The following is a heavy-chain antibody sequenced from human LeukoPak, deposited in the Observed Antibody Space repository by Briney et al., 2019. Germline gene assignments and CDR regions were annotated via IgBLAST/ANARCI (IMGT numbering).Heavy chain of an antibody. J-gene: IGHJ4*02. V-gene: IGHV1-69*04. CDR3: ARDLPPYYFDY. Sequence: SVKVSCKASGGIFSSYAISWVRRDPGQGLEWMGRIIPILGIANYAQKFQGRVTITADKSTSTAYMDLSSLRSEDTAVYYCARDLPPYYFDYWGQGTLVTVSS. CDR2: IIPILGIA. CDR1: GGIFSSYA.